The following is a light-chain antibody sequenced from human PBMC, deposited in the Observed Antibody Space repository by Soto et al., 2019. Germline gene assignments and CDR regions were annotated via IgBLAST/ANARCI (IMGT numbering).Light chain of an antibody. CDR2: DAS. J-gene: IGKJ4*01. Sequence: EIVLTQSPATLSLSPGERATLSCRASQSVSSYLAWYQQKPGQAPRLLIYDASNRATGIPARFSGSGSGTDFTLTISSLEPEDFAVYYCQQRSNWTPVTVGGGNKVEIK. V-gene: IGKV3-11*01. CDR3: QQRSNWTPVT. CDR1: QSVSSY.